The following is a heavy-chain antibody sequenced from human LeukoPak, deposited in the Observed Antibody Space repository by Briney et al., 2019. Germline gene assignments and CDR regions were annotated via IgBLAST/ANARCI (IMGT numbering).Heavy chain of an antibody. D-gene: IGHD2-15*01. CDR1: GFTFGYYA. CDR2: IRSKAFGGTP. V-gene: IGHV3-49*03. Sequence: GGSLRLSCTVSGFTFGYYAMNWFRQAPAKGLEWVGFIRSKAFGGTPEYAASVKDRCTISRDDFKSFAYLQMYSQNSVEICVYYCTKMVLVAAHYWGQGTLVTVSP. J-gene: IGHJ4*02. CDR3: TKMVLVAAHY.